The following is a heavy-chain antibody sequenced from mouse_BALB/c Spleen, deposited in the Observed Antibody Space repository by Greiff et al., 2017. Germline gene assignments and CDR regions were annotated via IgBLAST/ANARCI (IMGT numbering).Heavy chain of an antibody. J-gene: IGHJ3*01. CDR2: ISSGGGST. D-gene: IGHD2-4*01. CDR3: ARHWLSYDYDDTY. Sequence: EVMLVESGGGLVKPGGSLKLSCAASGFAFSSYDMSWVRQTPEKRLEWVAYISSGGGSTYYPDTVKGRFTISRDNAKNTLYLQMSSLKSEDTAMYYCARHWLSYDYDDTYWGQGTLVTVSA. V-gene: IGHV5-12-1*01. CDR1: GFAFSSYD.